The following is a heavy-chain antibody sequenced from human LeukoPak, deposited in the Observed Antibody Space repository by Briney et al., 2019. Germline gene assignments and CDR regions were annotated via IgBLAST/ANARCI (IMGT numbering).Heavy chain of an antibody. D-gene: IGHD3-16*01. CDR3: ARLGGKAASPYDY. Sequence: SVKVSCKASGGTFSSYAISWVRQAPGQGLEWMGGIISIFGTANYAQKFQGRVTITTDESTSTAYMELSSLRSEDTAVYYCARLGGKAASPYDYWGQGTLVTVSS. J-gene: IGHJ4*02. CDR2: IISIFGTA. CDR1: GGTFSSYA. V-gene: IGHV1-69*05.